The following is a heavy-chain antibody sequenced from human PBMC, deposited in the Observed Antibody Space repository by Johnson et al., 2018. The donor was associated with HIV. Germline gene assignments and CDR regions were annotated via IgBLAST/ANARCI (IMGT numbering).Heavy chain of an antibody. CDR3: ARDFGLFLGKDDAFDI. Sequence: EMQLVESGGGLIQPGGSLRFSCAGSGFTVSRSYMSWVRQAPGKGLEWVSVIYSGGSTYYADSLKGRFTISRDNSKNTLYLQMNSLRAEDTAVYYCARDFGLFLGKDDAFDIWGQGTMVTVSS. V-gene: IGHV3-66*03. D-gene: IGHD7-27*01. CDR2: IYSGGST. CDR1: GFTVSRSY. J-gene: IGHJ3*02.